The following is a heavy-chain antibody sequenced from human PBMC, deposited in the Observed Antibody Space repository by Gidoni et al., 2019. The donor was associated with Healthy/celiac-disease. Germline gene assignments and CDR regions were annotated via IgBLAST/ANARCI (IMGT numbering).Heavy chain of an antibody. CDR3: ARDRRIAAAGKGADGMDV. Sequence: EVQLVESGGGLVQPGGSLRLSCAASGFPFSSYSMNWVRQARGKGLEWVSYISSSSSTIYYADSVKGRFTISRDNAKNSLYLQMNSLRAEDTAVYYCARDRRIAAAGKGADGMDVWGKGTTVTVSS. CDR2: ISSSSSTI. CDR1: GFPFSSYS. J-gene: IGHJ6*04. D-gene: IGHD6-13*01. V-gene: IGHV3-48*01.